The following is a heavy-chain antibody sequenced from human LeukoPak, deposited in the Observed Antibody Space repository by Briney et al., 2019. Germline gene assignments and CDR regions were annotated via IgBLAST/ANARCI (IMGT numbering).Heavy chain of an antibody. D-gene: IGHD3-3*01. CDR2: IWYDGSNK. Sequence: GGCLRLSCAASGVTFSSDGMQWGRQAPGKGLWWGAVIWYDGSNKYYADSVKGGFTISRDNSKNTLYLQTNSLRTEDTAVYYCARGFYREVNELIDAFDIWGQGPMVTVSS. CDR1: GVTFSSDG. V-gene: IGHV3-33*01. CDR3: ARGFYREVNELIDAFDI. J-gene: IGHJ3*02.